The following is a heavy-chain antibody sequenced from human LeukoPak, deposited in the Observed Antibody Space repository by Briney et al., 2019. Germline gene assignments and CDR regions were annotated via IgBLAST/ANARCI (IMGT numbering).Heavy chain of an antibody. Sequence: KPPETLSLTCTVSGGSISSSSYYWGWIRQPPGKGLEWIGSSYSSGSTYYNPSLTSRVTISVDTHKHQFSLQLTSVTAADTAVYYCASPHEGTTTSPLDYWGQGTLVTVSS. V-gene: IGHV4-39*01. D-gene: IGHD2-2*01. J-gene: IGHJ4*02. CDR1: GGSISSSSYY. CDR3: ASPHEGTTTSPLDY. CDR2: SYSSGST.